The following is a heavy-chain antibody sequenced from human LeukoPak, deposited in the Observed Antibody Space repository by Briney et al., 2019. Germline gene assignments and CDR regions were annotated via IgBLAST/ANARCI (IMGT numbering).Heavy chain of an antibody. CDR1: GGSISSHF. D-gene: IGHD1-26*01. Sequence: SDTLSLTCPVSGGSISSHFWSWLRQPPGKELGWIGYIHYSESTNYNPSLKSRVTISVDTSKNQFSLRLSSVTAADTSVYYCARDGYSGSSLFDYWGQGTLVTVSS. V-gene: IGHV4-59*11. J-gene: IGHJ4*02. CDR2: IHYSEST. CDR3: ARDGYSGSSLFDY.